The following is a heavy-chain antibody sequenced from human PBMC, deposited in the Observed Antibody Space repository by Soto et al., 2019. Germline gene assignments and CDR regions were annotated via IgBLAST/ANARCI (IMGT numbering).Heavy chain of an antibody. CDR2: ISGSGGST. Sequence: GGSLRLSCAASGFTFSSYAMSWVHQAPGKGLEWVSAISGSGGSTYYADSVKGRFTISRDNSKNTLYLQMNSLRAEDTAVYYCAKDPRSSSLNWFDPWGQGTLVTVSS. D-gene: IGHD6-6*01. J-gene: IGHJ5*02. V-gene: IGHV3-23*01. CDR1: GFTFSSYA. CDR3: AKDPRSSSLNWFDP.